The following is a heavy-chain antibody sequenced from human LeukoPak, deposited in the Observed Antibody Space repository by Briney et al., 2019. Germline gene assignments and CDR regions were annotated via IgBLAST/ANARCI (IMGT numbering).Heavy chain of an antibody. D-gene: IGHD3-9*01. Sequence: GESLQISCKGSGYSFTSYWIGWVRQMPGRGLEWMGFIYPSDSDTRYSTSFQGQVIISADKSTSPAYLQWSSLKASDTAMYYCARRGYDTGTDYWGQGALVTVSS. V-gene: IGHV5-51*01. CDR1: GYSFTSYW. J-gene: IGHJ4*02. CDR2: IYPSDSDT. CDR3: ARRGYDTGTDY.